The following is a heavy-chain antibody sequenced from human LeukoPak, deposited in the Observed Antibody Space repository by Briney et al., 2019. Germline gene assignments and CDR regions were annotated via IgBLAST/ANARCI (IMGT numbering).Heavy chain of an antibody. CDR1: GGSFSGYY. J-gene: IGHJ6*03. Sequence: SETLSLTCAVYGGSFSGYYWSWIRQPPGKGLEWIGEINHSGSTKYNPSLKSRVTISVDTSKNQFSLQLSSVTAADTAVYYCXRLILGGLGGYSGYDNYYYMDVWGKGTTVTISS. CDR2: INHSGST. CDR3: XRLILGGLGGYSGYDNYYYMDV. D-gene: IGHD5-12*01. V-gene: IGHV4-34*01.